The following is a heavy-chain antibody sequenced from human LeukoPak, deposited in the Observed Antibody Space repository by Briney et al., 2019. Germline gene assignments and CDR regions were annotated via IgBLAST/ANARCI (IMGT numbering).Heavy chain of an antibody. CDR1: GDSVSSNSAA. Sequence: SQTLSLTCAISGDSVSSNSAAWNWIRQSPSRGLEWLGRTYYRSKWYNDYAVSVKSRITINPDTSKNQFSLQLNSVTPEDTAVYYCARVESSMYYDISDAFDIWGQGTMVTVSS. CDR2: TYYRSKWYN. V-gene: IGHV6-1*01. D-gene: IGHD3-9*01. CDR3: ARVESSMYYDISDAFDI. J-gene: IGHJ3*02.